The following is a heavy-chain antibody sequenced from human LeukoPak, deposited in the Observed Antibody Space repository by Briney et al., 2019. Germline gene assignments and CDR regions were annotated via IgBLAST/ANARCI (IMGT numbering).Heavy chain of an antibody. CDR3: ARVGEYCSGGSCYRGYFDY. CDR1: GGSISSYY. CDR2: IYYSGST. D-gene: IGHD2-15*01. Sequence: SETLSLTCTVSGGSISSYYWSWIRQPPGKGLEWIGYIYYSGSTNYNPSLKSRVTISVDTSKNQFSLKLSSVTAADTAVYYCARVGEYCSGGSCYRGYFDYWGQGTLVTVSS. J-gene: IGHJ4*02. V-gene: IGHV4-59*01.